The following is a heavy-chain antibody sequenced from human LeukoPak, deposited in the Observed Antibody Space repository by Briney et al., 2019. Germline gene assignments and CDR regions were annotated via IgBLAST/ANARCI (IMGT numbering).Heavy chain of an antibody. CDR2: MNPNSGNT. J-gene: IGHJ4*02. Sequence: ASVKVSFTASGYTFTSYDINWVRQATGQGLEWMGWMNPNSGNTGYAQKFQGRVTMTRNTSISTAYMELSSLRSEDTAVYYCARGGYTAMANDYWGQGTLVTVSS. CDR1: GYTFTSYD. CDR3: ARGGYTAMANDY. V-gene: IGHV1-8*01. D-gene: IGHD5-18*01.